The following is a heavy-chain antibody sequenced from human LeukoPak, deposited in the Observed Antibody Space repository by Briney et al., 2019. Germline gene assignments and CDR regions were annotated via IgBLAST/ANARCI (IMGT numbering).Heavy chain of an antibody. D-gene: IGHD3-22*01. J-gene: IGHJ5*02. Sequence: GGSLRLSCAASGFTFSSYAMSWVRQAPGKGLEWVSAISGSGGSTYYADSVKGRFTISRDNSKNTLYLQMNSLRAEDTAVYYCAEDGWYYDSSSYSLFDPWGQGTLVTVSS. V-gene: IGHV3-23*01. CDR2: ISGSGGST. CDR1: GFTFSSYA. CDR3: AEDGWYYDSSSYSLFDP.